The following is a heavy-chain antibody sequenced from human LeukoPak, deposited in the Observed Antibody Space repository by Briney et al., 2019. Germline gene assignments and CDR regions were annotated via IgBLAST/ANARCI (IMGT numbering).Heavy chain of an antibody. CDR3: ARGPTGSGSYYPDY. J-gene: IGHJ4*02. Sequence: ASVKVSCKASGYTFTGYYMHWVRQAPGQGLEWMGWINPNSGGTNYAQKFQGRVTMTRDTSISTAYMELSRLRSDDTAVYYCARGPTGSGSYYPDYWGQGTLVTVSS. V-gene: IGHV1-2*02. D-gene: IGHD1-26*01. CDR2: INPNSGGT. CDR1: GYTFTGYY.